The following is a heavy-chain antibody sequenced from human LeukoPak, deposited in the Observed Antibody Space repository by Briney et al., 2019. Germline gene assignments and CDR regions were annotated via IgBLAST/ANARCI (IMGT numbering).Heavy chain of an antibody. Sequence: SETLSLTCTVSGYSISSGYYWGWIRQPPGKGLEWIGSIYHSGSTYYNPSLKSRVTISVDTSKNQFSLKLSSVTAADTAVYYCARGQGYYGSGSYFDYWGQGTLVTVSS. CDR2: IYHSGST. J-gene: IGHJ4*02. CDR3: ARGQGYYGSGSYFDY. V-gene: IGHV4-38-2*02. CDR1: GYSISSGYY. D-gene: IGHD3-10*01.